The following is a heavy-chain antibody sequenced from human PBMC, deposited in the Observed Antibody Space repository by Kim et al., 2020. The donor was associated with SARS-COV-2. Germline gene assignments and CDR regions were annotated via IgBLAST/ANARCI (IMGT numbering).Heavy chain of an antibody. CDR3: ARRSSGYYSIYWYFDL. Sequence: SRKSRVTISVDTSKNQFSLKLSSVTAADTAVYYCARRSSGYYSIYWYFDLWGRGTLVTVSS. J-gene: IGHJ2*01. D-gene: IGHD3-22*01. V-gene: IGHV4-59*08.